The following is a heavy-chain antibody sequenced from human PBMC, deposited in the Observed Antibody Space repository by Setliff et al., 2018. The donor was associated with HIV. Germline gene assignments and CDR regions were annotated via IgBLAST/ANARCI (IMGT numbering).Heavy chain of an antibody. J-gene: IGHJ4*02. CDR2: IYYTGSS. D-gene: IGHD5-18*01. CDR1: GAATTSSSYY. Sequence: KASETLSLTCTASGAATTSSSYYWGWIRQSPGKGLEWIATIYYTGSSSYNPSLKSRVSISLDTSKNQFSLKLSSVTAEDAALYYCAAGGDGYIYGHGRIYYFDYWGQGALVTVSS. V-gene: IGHV4-39*07. CDR3: AAGGDGYIYGHGRIYYFDY.